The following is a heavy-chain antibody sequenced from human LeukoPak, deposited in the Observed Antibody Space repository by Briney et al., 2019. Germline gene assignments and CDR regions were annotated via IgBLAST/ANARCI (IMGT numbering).Heavy chain of an antibody. CDR2: IRNKADSYTT. CDR1: GFTFSDHY. CDR3: ARRLGS. J-gene: IGHJ5*02. V-gene: IGHV3-72*01. D-gene: IGHD5/OR15-5a*01. Sequence: PGGSLRLSCAASGFTFSDHYMDWVRQAPGKGLEWVGRIRNKADSYTTEYAASVKGRFTISRDDAKNSLYLQMNSLKTEDTAVYYCARRLGSWGQGTLVTVSS.